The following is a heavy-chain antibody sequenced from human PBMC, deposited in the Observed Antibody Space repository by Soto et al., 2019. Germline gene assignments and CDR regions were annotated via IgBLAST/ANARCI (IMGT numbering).Heavy chain of an antibody. Sequence: SETLSLTCTISGGSISSYYWSWIRQPPGKGLEWIGYIYYSGSTNYNPSLKSRVTISVDTSKNQFSLKLSSVTAADTAGYYCAATPSDHYGDYIWGSYRSAPFDYWGQGTLVTVSS. J-gene: IGHJ4*02. CDR1: GGSISSYY. CDR3: AATPSDHYGDYIWGSYRSAPFDY. V-gene: IGHV4-59*08. D-gene: IGHD3-16*02. CDR2: IYYSGST.